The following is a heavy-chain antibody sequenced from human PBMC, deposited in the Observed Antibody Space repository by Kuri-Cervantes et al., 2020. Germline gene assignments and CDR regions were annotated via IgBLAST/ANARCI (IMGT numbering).Heavy chain of an antibody. D-gene: IGHD2-2*01. V-gene: IGHV6-1*01. CDR2: TYYRSKWYN. Sequence: SQTLSLTCAISGDSVSSNSAAWNWIRQSPSRGLEWLGRTYYRSKWYNDYAVSVKSRITIYPDTSKNQFSLQLNSVTPEDTAVYYCARAYCSSTSCWLDPWGQGTLVTVSS. J-gene: IGHJ5*02. CDR1: GDSVSSNSAA. CDR3: ARAYCSSTSCWLDP.